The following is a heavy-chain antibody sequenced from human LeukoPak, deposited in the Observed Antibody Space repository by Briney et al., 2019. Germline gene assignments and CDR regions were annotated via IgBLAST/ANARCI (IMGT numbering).Heavy chain of an antibody. Sequence: GGSLRLSCASSGFTFSSFGMNWVRQAPGKGLEWVSGIGGGGGTTHYADSVKGRFTISRDNSNNTLFLQMNSLRAEDTATYYFARGPYYDNKSGANYWGQGTLVIVSS. CDR1: GFTFSSFG. CDR3: ARGPYYDNKSGANY. J-gene: IGHJ4*02. V-gene: IGHV3-23*01. CDR2: IGGGGGTT. D-gene: IGHD3-3*01.